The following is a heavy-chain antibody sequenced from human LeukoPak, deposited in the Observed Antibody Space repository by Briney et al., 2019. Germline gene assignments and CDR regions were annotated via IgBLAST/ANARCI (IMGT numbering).Heavy chain of an antibody. D-gene: IGHD3-16*02. CDR2: INHSGST. CDR3: ARGLIVIEYYYYGMDV. V-gene: IGHV4-34*01. Sequence: PSETLSLTCAVYGGSFSGYYWSWIRQPPGKGLEWIGEINHSGSTNYNPSLKSRVTISVDTSKNQFSLKLSSVTAADTAVYYCARGLIVIEYYYYGMDVWGQGTTVTVSS. CDR1: GGSFSGYY. J-gene: IGHJ6*02.